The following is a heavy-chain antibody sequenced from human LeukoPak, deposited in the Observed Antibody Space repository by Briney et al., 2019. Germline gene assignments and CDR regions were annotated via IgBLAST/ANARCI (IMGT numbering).Heavy chain of an antibody. V-gene: IGHV4-28*01. Sequence: SETLSLTCAVSGYSISSSNWWGWIRQPPGKGLEWIGYIYYSGSTYYNPSLKSRVTMSVDTSKNQFSLKLSSVTAVDTAVCYCARNQIVGAMNAFDIWGQGTMVTVSS. CDR3: ARNQIVGAMNAFDI. CDR1: GYSISSSNW. CDR2: IYYSGST. D-gene: IGHD1-26*01. J-gene: IGHJ3*02.